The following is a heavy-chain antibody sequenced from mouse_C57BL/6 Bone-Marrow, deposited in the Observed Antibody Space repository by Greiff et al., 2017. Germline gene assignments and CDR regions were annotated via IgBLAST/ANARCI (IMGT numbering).Heavy chain of an antibody. Sequence: EVKLMESGPGLVKPSQSLSLTCSVTGYSITSGYYWNWIRQFPGNKLEWMGYISYDGSNKYNPSLKNRISITRDTSKNQFFLKLNAVTTENTATYYCARDPYYDYDGALDYWGQGTTLTVSS. CDR2: ISYDGSN. CDR3: ARDPYYDYDGALDY. V-gene: IGHV3-6*01. J-gene: IGHJ2*01. CDR1: GYSITSGYY. D-gene: IGHD2-4*01.